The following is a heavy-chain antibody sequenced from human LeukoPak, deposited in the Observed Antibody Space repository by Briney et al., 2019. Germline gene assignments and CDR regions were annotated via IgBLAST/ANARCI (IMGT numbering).Heavy chain of an antibody. J-gene: IGHJ3*02. CDR2: IYYSGST. CDR1: GGSISSYY. CDR3: ARRTLYDSSGYYSLIKDAFDI. V-gene: IGHV4-59*01. D-gene: IGHD3-22*01. Sequence: KPSETLSLTCTASGGSISSYYWSWIRQPPGKGLEWIGYIYYSGSTNYNPSLKSRVTISVDTSKNQFSLKLSSVTAADTAVYYCARRTLYDSSGYYSLIKDAFDIWGQGTMVTVSS.